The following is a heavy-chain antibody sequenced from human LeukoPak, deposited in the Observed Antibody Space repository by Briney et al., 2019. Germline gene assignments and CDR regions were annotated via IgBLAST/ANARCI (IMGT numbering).Heavy chain of an antibody. CDR3: AKDVYYGSGHDY. V-gene: IGHV4-4*07. CDR2: IYSSGAT. D-gene: IGHD3-10*01. CDR1: GGSISSDY. Sequence: SETLSLTCTVSGGSISSDYWSWIRQPAGKGLEWIGRIYSSGATNYNPSLKSRVTMSVDTSKNQFSLKLSSVTAADTAVYYCAKDVYYGSGHDYWGQGTLVTVSS. J-gene: IGHJ4*02.